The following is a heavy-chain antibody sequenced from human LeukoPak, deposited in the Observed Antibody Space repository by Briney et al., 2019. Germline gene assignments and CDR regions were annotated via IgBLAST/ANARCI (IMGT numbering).Heavy chain of an antibody. CDR1: GFTFSSYA. V-gene: IGHV3-30-3*01. CDR3: AREGAARRFFSFDY. CDR2: ISYDGSSK. Sequence: GGSLRLSCAASGFTFSSYAMHWVRQAPGKGLEWVAVISYDGSSKYYADSVKGRFTISRDNSKNTLYLQMNSLRAEDTAVYYCAREGAARRFFSFDYWGQGTLVTVSS. J-gene: IGHJ4*02. D-gene: IGHD6-6*01.